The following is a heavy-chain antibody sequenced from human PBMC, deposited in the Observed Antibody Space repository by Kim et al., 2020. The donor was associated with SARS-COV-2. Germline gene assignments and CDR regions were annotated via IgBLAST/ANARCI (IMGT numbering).Heavy chain of an antibody. CDR1: GFTFRNYG. V-gene: IGHV3-30*18. D-gene: IGHD3-10*01. CDR3: AKRELSYYYGSGTYPGAFDI. Sequence: GGSLRLSCAASGFTFRNYGMHWVRQAPGKGLEWVAVISYDGSNKYYADSVKGRFTISRDNSKNTLYLQMNSLRAEDTAVYYCAKRELSYYYGSGTYPGAFDIWGQGPMVTV. CDR2: ISYDGSNK. J-gene: IGHJ3*02.